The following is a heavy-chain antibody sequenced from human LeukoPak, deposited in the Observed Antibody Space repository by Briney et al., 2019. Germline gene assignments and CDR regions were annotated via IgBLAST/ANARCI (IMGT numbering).Heavy chain of an antibody. CDR2: IYVGDSDA. J-gene: IGHJ4*02. Sequence: GESLKISCKVSGSDFTTSWIAWVRQMPGKGLEWMGLIYVGDSDALYSPSFQGHVTFSADKSISAAHLQWSSLEASDTAMYYCARATYYYDTSGSYHFDFWGQGTLVTVSS. CDR3: ARATYYYDTSGSYHFDF. D-gene: IGHD3-22*01. CDR1: GSDFTTSW. V-gene: IGHV5-51*01.